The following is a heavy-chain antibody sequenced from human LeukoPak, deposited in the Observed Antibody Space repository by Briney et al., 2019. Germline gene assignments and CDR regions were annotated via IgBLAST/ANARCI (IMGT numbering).Heavy chain of an antibody. CDR2: ITSSSSAI. CDR3: ASVWGMTTEPY. J-gene: IGHJ4*02. CDR1: GFTFSSYS. V-gene: IGHV3-48*04. D-gene: IGHD4-17*01. Sequence: PGGSLRLSCAASGFTFSSYSMNWVRQAPGKGLEWVSFITSSSSAIYYADSVKGRFTISRDNAKNSLYLQMSSLRAEDTAVYYCASVWGMTTEPYWGQGTLVTVSS.